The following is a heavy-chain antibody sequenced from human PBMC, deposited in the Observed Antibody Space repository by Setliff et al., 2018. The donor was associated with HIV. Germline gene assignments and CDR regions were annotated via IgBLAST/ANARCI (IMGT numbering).Heavy chain of an antibody. D-gene: IGHD3-10*01. CDR2: IYYSGTT. Sequence: SETLSLTCTVSGGSISTYYWSWLRQSPGKGLEWIGYIYYSGTTSYNPSLKSRLTMSIDTSRNRFSLNLTSVTAADTAVYFCAGDPVGHYYFHSWGQGTQVTSPQ. CDR3: AGDPVGHYYFHS. V-gene: IGHV4-59*01. J-gene: IGHJ4*02. CDR1: GGSISTYY.